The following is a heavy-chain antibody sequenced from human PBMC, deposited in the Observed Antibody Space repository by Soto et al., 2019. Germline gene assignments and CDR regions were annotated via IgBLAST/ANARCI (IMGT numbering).Heavy chain of an antibody. Sequence: QVQLVQSGAEVKKPGSSVKVSCKASGGTFSSYAISWVRQAPGQGLEWMGGIIPIFGTANYAQKFQGRVTITADESTSTAYMELSSLRSEDTAVYYCASAIYCRGLYYYYGMDVWGQGTTVTVSS. V-gene: IGHV1-69*01. CDR1: GGTFSSYA. CDR2: IIPIFGTA. D-gene: IGHD3-9*01. J-gene: IGHJ6*02. CDR3: ASAIYCRGLYYYYGMDV.